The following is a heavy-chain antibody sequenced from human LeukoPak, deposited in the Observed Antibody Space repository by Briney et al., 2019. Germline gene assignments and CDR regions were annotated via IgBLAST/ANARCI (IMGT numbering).Heavy chain of an antibody. J-gene: IGHJ6*02. D-gene: IGHD3-10*02. CDR1: GFTFGAYA. CDR2: IGSDNKP. CDR3: ARDLRYYVAMDV. Sequence: GGSLRLSCEASGFTFGAYAMTWVRQAPGKGLEWVSSIGSDNKPHYSESVKGRFAISRDNSKSMLFLQLNSLRAEDTALYYCARDLRYYVAMDVWGQGTTVTVSS. V-gene: IGHV3-23*01.